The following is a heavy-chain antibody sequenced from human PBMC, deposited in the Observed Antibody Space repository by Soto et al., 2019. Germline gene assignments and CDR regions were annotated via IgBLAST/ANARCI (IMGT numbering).Heavy chain of an antibody. V-gene: IGHV4-59*01. CDR1: GGSISSYY. CDR2: IYYSVST. Sequence: PXATLSLTFTVSGGSISSYYGSWIRQPPGKGLEWIGYIYYSVSTNYNPSLKSRVTISVDTSKNQFSLKLSSVTAADTAVYYCVRARPSVAAEAYYYYYGMDVWGQGTTVTVSS. D-gene: IGHD6-13*01. CDR3: VRARPSVAAEAYYYYYGMDV. J-gene: IGHJ6*02.